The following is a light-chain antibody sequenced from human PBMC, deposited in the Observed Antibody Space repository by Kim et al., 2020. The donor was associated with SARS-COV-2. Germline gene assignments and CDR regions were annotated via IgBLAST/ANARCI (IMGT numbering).Light chain of an antibody. Sequence: SSELTQDPTVSVALGRTVRITCQGDSLRSYYTSWFQQQPGQAPVLVIYGKNNRPSGIPDRFSGSRSGNTASLTITGAQAEDEADYYCNSRDSSGNHLIFGGGTQLTVL. J-gene: IGLJ2*01. CDR2: GKN. CDR1: SLRSYY. V-gene: IGLV3-19*01. CDR3: NSRDSSGNHLI.